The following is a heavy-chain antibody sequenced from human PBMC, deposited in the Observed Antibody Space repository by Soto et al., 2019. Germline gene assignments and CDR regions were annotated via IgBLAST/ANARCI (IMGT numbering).Heavy chain of an antibody. V-gene: IGHV4-30-2*01. CDR3: ASGVATIYYYYGMDV. CDR1: GGSISSGGYS. CDR2: IYHSGST. D-gene: IGHD5-12*01. Sequence: SETLSLTCAVSGGSISSGGYSWSWIRQPPGKGLEWIGYIYHSGSTYYNPSLKSRVTISVDRSKNQFSLKLSAVTAADTAVYYFASGVATIYYYYGMDVWVQGTTVTVSS. J-gene: IGHJ6*02.